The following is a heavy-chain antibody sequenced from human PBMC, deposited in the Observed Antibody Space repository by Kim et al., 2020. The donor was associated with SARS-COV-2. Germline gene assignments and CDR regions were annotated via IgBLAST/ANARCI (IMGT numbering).Heavy chain of an antibody. CDR3: ARDSPAVYCSGGSCYTGGMDV. Sequence: GGSLRLSCAASGFTFSSYSMNWVRQAPGKGLEWVSYISSGSSTIYYADSVKGRFTISRDNAKNSLYLQMNSLRDEDTAVYYCARDSPAVYCSGGSCYTGGMDVWGQGTTVTVSS. D-gene: IGHD2-15*01. CDR1: GFTFSSYS. CDR2: ISSGSSTI. J-gene: IGHJ6*02. V-gene: IGHV3-48*02.